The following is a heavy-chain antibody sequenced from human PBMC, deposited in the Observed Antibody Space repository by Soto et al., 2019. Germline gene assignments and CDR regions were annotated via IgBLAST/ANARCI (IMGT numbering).Heavy chain of an antibody. J-gene: IGHJ1*01. D-gene: IGHD3-22*01. CDR1: GGSFSGYY. Sequence: SETLSLTCAVYGGSFSGYYWTWIRQPPGKGLEWIGEINHSGSTNYNPSLKSRVTISVDTSKNQFSLKLSSVTAADTAVYYCARGLSFYYDSSGYWNEYFQHWGQGTLVTVS. V-gene: IGHV4-34*01. CDR3: ARGLSFYYDSSGYWNEYFQH. CDR2: INHSGST.